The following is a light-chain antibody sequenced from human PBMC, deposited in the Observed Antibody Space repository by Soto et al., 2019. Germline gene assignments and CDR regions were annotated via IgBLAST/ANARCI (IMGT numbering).Light chain of an antibody. CDR1: QSISSN. CDR2: RTS. Sequence: EIVMTKSPATLSVSPRERVTLSCMSRQSISSNLAWYQQQPGQAPRLLMFRTSSRATGLPARFSGRGPGTEFNPAISSLQSEGFGVYYCQQYNNWPRASFGGGTKVDIK. CDR3: QQYNNWPRAS. V-gene: IGKV3-15*01. J-gene: IGKJ4*01.